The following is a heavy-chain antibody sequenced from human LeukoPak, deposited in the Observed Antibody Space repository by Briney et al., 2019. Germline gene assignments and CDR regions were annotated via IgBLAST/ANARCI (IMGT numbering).Heavy chain of an antibody. D-gene: IGHD3-9*01. CDR3: ARGSYDILTGYSPLEY. Sequence: PSETLSLTCTVSGGSISSGDYYWRWIRQPPGKGLEWIGYIYYSGSTYYNPSLKSRVTISVDTSKNQFSLKLSSVTAADTAVYYCARGSYDILTGYSPLEYWGQGTLVTVSS. CDR1: GGSISSGDYY. CDR2: IYYSGST. J-gene: IGHJ4*02. V-gene: IGHV4-30-4*01.